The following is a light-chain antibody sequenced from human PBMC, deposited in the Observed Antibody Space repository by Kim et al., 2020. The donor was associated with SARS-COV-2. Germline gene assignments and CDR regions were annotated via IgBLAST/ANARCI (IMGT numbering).Light chain of an antibody. V-gene: IGKV2-28*01. J-gene: IGKJ5*01. Sequence: PASISCTSSHSLLYSKVKNSLVWLLQRPGQPPQVLIYLGSYRASGVPDRFSGTGSGTDFTLKISRVEAEDVGVYYCVQGVETPITFGQGTRLEIK. CDR2: LGS. CDR3: VQGVETPIT. CDR1: HSLLYSKVKNS.